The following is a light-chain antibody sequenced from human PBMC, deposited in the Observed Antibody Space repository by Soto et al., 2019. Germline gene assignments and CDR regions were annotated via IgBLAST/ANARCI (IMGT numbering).Light chain of an antibody. J-gene: IGLJ3*02. CDR1: SSTIGRNT. CDR3: AAWDDTLSGRV. Sequence: QTVVAQPPSASGTPGQRVTISCSGSSSTIGRNTVNWYQHVPGTAPKLLIYNNDQRPSGVPDRFSGSKSGTSASLAISGLQTEDEADYHCAAWDDTLSGRVFGGGTKLTVL. V-gene: IGLV1-44*01. CDR2: NND.